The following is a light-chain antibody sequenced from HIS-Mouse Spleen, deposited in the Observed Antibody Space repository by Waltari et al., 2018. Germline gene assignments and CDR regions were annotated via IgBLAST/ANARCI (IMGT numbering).Light chain of an antibody. J-gene: IGLJ3*02. CDR1: SSDVGGYNY. Sequence: QSALTQPRSVSGSPGQSVTIPCTGTSSDVGGYNYFSWYQQHPGKALKLMSYDVSKRASGVPYRFSGSESGNTASLTISGLQAEDEADYSCCSYAGSYTWVFGGGTKLTVL. V-gene: IGLV2-11*01. CDR2: DVS. CDR3: CSYAGSYTWV.